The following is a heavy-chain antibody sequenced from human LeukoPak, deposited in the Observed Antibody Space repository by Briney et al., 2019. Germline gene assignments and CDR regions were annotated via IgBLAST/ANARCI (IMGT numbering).Heavy chain of an antibody. Sequence: PGGSLRLSCAASGFAFSSYAMSWVRQAPGKGMEWVSGISSSGGSTDYADSVKGRFTISRDNSKNTLYLQMNSLTVEDTAVSYCAKLKGRAAMPAGSGYWGQGTLLTVSS. D-gene: IGHD6-13*01. V-gene: IGHV3-23*01. CDR3: AKLKGRAAMPAGSGY. CDR1: GFAFSSYA. J-gene: IGHJ4*02. CDR2: ISSSGGST.